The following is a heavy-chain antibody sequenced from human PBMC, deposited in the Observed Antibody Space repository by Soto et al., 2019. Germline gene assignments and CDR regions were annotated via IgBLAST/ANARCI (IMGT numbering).Heavy chain of an antibody. D-gene: IGHD1-26*01. V-gene: IGHV4-30-2*01. CDR3: ARGSVGARFDY. CDR1: GGSISSGGYS. J-gene: IGHJ4*02. CDR2: IYHSGST. Sequence: SETLSLTCAVSGGSISSGGYSWSWIRQPPGKGLEWIGYIYHSGSTYYNPSLKSRVTISVDRSKNQFSLKLSSVTAADTAVYYCARGSVGARFDYWGQGTLVTVPS.